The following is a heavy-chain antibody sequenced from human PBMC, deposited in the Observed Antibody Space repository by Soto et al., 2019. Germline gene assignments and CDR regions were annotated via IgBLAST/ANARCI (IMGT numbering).Heavy chain of an antibody. V-gene: IGHV3-30*18. Sequence: GGSLRLSCAASGFTFSSYGMHWVRQAPGTGLEWVALISNDGSNKYYADSVKGRFTFSRDNSKNMLYLQMNSLRPEDTAVYYCAKTYCSSPRCYTAYYYGMDVWGQGTTVTVSS. CDR1: GFTFSSYG. CDR2: ISNDGSNK. J-gene: IGHJ6*02. CDR3: AKTYCSSPRCYTAYYYGMDV. D-gene: IGHD2-2*02.